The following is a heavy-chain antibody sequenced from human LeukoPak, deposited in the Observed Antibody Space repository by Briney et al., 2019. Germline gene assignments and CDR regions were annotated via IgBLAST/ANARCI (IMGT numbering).Heavy chain of an antibody. D-gene: IGHD3-10*01. Sequence: GASLRLSCAASGFSFSGHAMHSVRRTPGSGLESVAVISHDEKNKFYAESVKGRFTIYRENSKNTLFLEMNSVGPEDTDFYYCATTFRGVIITRLDYWGQGTLVTVSS. CDR2: ISHDEKNK. J-gene: IGHJ4*02. CDR3: ATTFRGVIITRLDY. V-gene: IGHV3-30*04. CDR1: GFSFSGHA.